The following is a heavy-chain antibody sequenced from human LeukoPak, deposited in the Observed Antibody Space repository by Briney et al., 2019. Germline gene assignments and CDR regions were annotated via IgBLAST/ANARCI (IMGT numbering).Heavy chain of an antibody. Sequence: KPSETLSLTCAVSGGSISSSNWWSWVRQPPGKGLEWIGEIYHSGSTNYNPSLKSRVTISEDTSKNQFSLKLTSVTAADTAVYYCARHSAHSSTNDAFDMWGQGTLVIVSS. CDR2: IYHSGST. D-gene: IGHD6-13*01. V-gene: IGHV4-4*02. CDR3: ARHSAHSSTNDAFDM. J-gene: IGHJ3*02. CDR1: GGSISSSNW.